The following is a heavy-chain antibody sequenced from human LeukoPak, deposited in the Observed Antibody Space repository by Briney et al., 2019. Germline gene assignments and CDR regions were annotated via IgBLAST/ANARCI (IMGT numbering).Heavy chain of an antibody. CDR1: GFTFSVYA. D-gene: IGHD6-19*01. CDR3: AKGGYSSGC. J-gene: IGHJ4*02. CDR2: ISGSGGST. Sequence: AGGSLRLSCAASGFTFSVYAMSWVRQAPGKGLEWVSTISGSGGSTYYADSVKGRFTISRDNSKNTLYLQMNSLRVEDTAVYYCAKGGYSSGCWGQGTLVTVSS. V-gene: IGHV3-23*01.